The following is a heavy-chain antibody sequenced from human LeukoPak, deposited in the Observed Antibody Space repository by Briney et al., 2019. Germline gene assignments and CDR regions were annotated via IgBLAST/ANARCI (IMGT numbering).Heavy chain of an antibody. CDR3: TKSGLDY. CDR1: GFSFSGSA. D-gene: IGHD5-12*01. Sequence: GGSLRLSCAASGFSFSGSAMHWVRQASGKGLEWVGRIRNKTHNYATAYGASVKGRFTISRDDSKNTAYLQMNSLKTEGTAVYYCTKSGLDYWGQGTLVTVSS. CDR2: IRNKTHNYAT. J-gene: IGHJ4*02. V-gene: IGHV3-73*01.